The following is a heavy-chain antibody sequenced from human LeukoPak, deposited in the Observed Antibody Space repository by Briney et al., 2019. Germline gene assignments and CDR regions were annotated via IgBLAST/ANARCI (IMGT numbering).Heavy chain of an antibody. V-gene: IGHV1-46*01. D-gene: IGHD3-22*01. CDR2: INPSGGST. CDR3: ARVGYYYDSSGYYYGGFFDY. CDR1: GYTFTSYY. J-gene: IGHJ4*02. Sequence: AASVTVSCKASGYTFTSYYMHWVRQAPGQGLEWMGIINPSGGSTSYAQKFQGRVTMTRDTSTSTVYMELSSLRSEDTAVYYCARVGYYYDSSGYYYGGFFDYWGQGTLVTVSS.